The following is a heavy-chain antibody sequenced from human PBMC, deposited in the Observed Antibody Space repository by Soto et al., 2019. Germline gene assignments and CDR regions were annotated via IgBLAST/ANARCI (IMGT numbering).Heavy chain of an antibody. CDR2: ISYDGSNK. Sequence: LRLSCAASGFTFSSYGMHWVRQAPGKGLEWVAVISYDGSNKYYADSVKGRFTISRDNSKNTLYLQMNSLRAEDTAVYYCAKSSVGATTLDYFDYWGQGTLVTVSS. V-gene: IGHV3-30*18. CDR1: GFTFSSYG. D-gene: IGHD1-26*01. J-gene: IGHJ4*02. CDR3: AKSSVGATTLDYFDY.